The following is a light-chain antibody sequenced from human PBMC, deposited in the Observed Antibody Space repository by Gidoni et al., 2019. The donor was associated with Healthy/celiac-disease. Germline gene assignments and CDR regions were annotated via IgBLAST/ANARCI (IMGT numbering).Light chain of an antibody. CDR1: QSISLY. V-gene: IGKV1-39*01. CDR3: QQSYSTPRT. J-gene: IGKJ1*01. Sequence: DNQMTQSPTSLSASVADRVTITSRACQSISLYLNWYQQKPGKAPKLLIYAATSLQSGVPSRFSGSGSGRDFTLTISRLQPEDFATYYCQQSYSTPRTFGQGTKVEIK. CDR2: AAT.